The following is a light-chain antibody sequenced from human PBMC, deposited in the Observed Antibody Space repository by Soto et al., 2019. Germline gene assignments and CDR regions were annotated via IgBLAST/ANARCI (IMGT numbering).Light chain of an antibody. J-gene: IGKJ1*01. CDR1: QTISTY. CDR3: QQTYSSPRT. Sequence: DIQMTQSPSSLSASVGDRVTITCRASQTISTYLNWYQQKPGKAPRLLIYDASSLLSGVPSRFSGSGSGTDFTLTISNLQPEDFAVYYCQQTYSSPRTFGQGTKVEIK. V-gene: IGKV1-39*01. CDR2: DAS.